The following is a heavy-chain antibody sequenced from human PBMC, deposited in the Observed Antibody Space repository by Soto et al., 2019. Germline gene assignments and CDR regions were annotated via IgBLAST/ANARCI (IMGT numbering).Heavy chain of an antibody. J-gene: IGHJ4*02. D-gene: IGHD1-20*01. CDR3: AKRITGSLYFDY. CDR1: GGTFSSYA. V-gene: IGHV1-69*06. Sequence: ASVKVSCKASGGTFSSYAISWVRQAPGQGLEWMGGIIPIFGTANYAQKFQGRVTITADKSTSTAYMELSSLRSEDTAVYYCAKRITGSLYFDYWGQGTLVTVSS. CDR2: IIPIFGTA.